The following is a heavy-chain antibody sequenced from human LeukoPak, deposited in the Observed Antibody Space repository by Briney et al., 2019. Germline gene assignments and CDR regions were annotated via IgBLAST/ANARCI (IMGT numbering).Heavy chain of an antibody. V-gene: IGHV3-9*01. J-gene: IGHJ4*02. CDR2: ISWNSGSI. CDR1: GFTFSSYW. Sequence: GGSLRLSCAASGFTFSSYWMHWVRQAPGKGLEWVSGISWNSGSIGYADSVKGRFTISRDNAKNSLYLQMNSLRAEDTALYYCAKDRGGYYGSGSYFDYWGQGTLVTVSS. D-gene: IGHD3-10*01. CDR3: AKDRGGYYGSGSYFDY.